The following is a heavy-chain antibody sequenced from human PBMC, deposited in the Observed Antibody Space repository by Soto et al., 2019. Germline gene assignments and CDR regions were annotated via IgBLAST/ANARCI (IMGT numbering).Heavy chain of an antibody. J-gene: IGHJ6*02. V-gene: IGHV4-39*01. D-gene: IGHD2-15*01. CDR2: IYYSGST. CDR3: ARTGLVGCRCSGGSCYSLSTYGMDV. Sequence: PSESLSLTCTVSGGSVSRSSYYWGWIRQPPGNRLEWIGSIYYSGSTYYNPSLKSRVTISVDTYKNPFSLKLSSVTAADTAVYYCARTGLVGCRCSGGSCYSLSTYGMDVWGQGTTVTVSS. CDR1: GGSVSRSSYY.